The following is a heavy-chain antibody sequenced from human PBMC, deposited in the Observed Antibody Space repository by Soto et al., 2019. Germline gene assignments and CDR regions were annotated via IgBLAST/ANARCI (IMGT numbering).Heavy chain of an antibody. D-gene: IGHD3-9*01. CDR1: GYSISSGYY. CDR3: ARADYEILTGSYAMDV. CDR2: IYHSGST. J-gene: IGHJ6*02. V-gene: IGHV4-38-2*01. Sequence: SGTLSLTCAVSGYSISSGYYWGWIRQPPGKGLEWIGSIYHSGSTYYNPSLKSRVTISVDTSKKQFSLKLTSVTAADTAVYFCARADYEILTGSYAMDVWGQGTTVTVSS.